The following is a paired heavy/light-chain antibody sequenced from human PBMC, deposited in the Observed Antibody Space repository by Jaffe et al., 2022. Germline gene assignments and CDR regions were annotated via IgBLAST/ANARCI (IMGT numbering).Light chain of an antibody. Sequence: AIWMTQSPSLLSASTGDRVTISCRMSQGISSYLAWYQQKPGKAPELLIYAASTLQSGVPSRFSGSGSGTDFTLTISCLQSEDFATYYCQQYYSFPYTFGQGTKLEIK. CDR1: QGISSY. J-gene: IGKJ2*01. V-gene: IGKV1D-8*02. CDR2: AAS. CDR3: QQYYSFPYT.
Heavy chain of an antibody. Sequence: QLQLQESGPGLVKPSETLSLTCTVSGGSISSSSYYWGWIRQPPGKGLEWIGSIYYSGSTYYNPSLKSRVTISVDTSKNQFSLKLSSVTAADTAVYYCARQTHDYGDYWREAGLKWFDPWGQGTLVTVSS. CDR2: IYYSGST. V-gene: IGHV4-39*01. CDR1: GGSISSSSYY. D-gene: IGHD4-17*01. J-gene: IGHJ5*02. CDR3: ARQTHDYGDYWREAGLKWFDP.